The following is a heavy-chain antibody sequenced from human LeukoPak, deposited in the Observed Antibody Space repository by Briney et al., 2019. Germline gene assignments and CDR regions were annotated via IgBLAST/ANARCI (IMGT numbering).Heavy chain of an antibody. J-gene: IGHJ5*02. CDR2: MNPNSGNT. CDR3: ARAIYCSSTSCYGNWFDP. V-gene: IGHV1-8*01. CDR1: GYTFTSYD. D-gene: IGHD2-2*01. Sequence: ASVKVSCKASGYTFTSYDISWVRQATGQGLEWMGWMNPNSGNTGYAQKFQGRVTMTRNTSISTAYMELSSLRSEDTAVYYCARAIYCSSTSCYGNWFDPWGQGTLVTVPS.